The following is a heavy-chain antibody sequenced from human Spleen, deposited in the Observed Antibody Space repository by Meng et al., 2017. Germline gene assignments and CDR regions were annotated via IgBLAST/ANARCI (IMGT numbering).Heavy chain of an antibody. V-gene: IGHV1-18*01. Sequence: ASVKVSCKASGYIFTSYGISWVRQAPGQGLEWMAWISTYNGNTKYAPKLQGRVTMTTDTSTSTAYMELRSLRLDDTAVYYCARSSVLDPSEWILDEDDFDIWGQGTMVTVSS. CDR1: GYIFTSYG. CDR3: ARSSVLDPSEWILDEDDFDI. D-gene: IGHD3-3*01. J-gene: IGHJ3*02. CDR2: ISTYNGNT.